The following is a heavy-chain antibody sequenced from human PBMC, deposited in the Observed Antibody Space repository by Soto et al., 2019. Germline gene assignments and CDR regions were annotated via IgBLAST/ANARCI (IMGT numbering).Heavy chain of an antibody. V-gene: IGHV1-8*02. CDR3: ARGMSDGVGEFS. CDR1: GYTFTNDD. D-gene: IGHD3-10*01. Sequence: QVQLVQSGAEVKKPGASVKVSCKTSGYTFTNDDINWVRQAAGQGLEGIGWMRANSVNTGYAQKFQGRVTLTRYTSISSAYMELSSLRSEDTAVYYSARGMSDGVGEFSWGEGTLVTVSS. J-gene: IGHJ4*02. CDR2: MRANSVNT.